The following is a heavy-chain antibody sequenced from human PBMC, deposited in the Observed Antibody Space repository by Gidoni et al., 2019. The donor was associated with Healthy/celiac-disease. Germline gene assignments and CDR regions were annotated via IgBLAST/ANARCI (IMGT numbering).Heavy chain of an antibody. CDR3: ASGGGFGELFSIFDY. CDR2: IILIFGTA. V-gene: IGHV1-69*06. D-gene: IGHD3-10*01. J-gene: IGHJ4*02. CDR1: GGTFSSYA. Sequence: QVQLVQSGAEVKKPGSSVKVSCKASGGTFSSYAISWVRHAPGQGLEWRGGIILIFGTANNAQKSQGRVTITAENSTSTAYMGLSSLSSEDAAVYYCASGGGFGELFSIFDYWGQGTLVTVSS.